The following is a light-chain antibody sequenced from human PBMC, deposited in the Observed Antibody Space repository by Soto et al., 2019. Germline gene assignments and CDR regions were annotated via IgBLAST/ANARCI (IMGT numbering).Light chain of an antibody. J-gene: IGLJ2*01. CDR1: NSNIGNNY. CDR3: ATWDSGLNAVV. V-gene: IGLV1-51*01. CDR2: DNN. Sequence: QSVLTQPPSVSAAPGQTVAISCSGRNSNIGNNYVSWYQQLPGTAPKVLIFDNNRRPSGIPDRFSGSKSGTSATLGITGLQTGDEADYYCATWDSGLNAVVFGGGTQLTVL.